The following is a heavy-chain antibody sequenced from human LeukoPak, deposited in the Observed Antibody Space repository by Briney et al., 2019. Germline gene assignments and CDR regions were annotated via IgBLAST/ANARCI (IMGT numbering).Heavy chain of an antibody. CDR1: GFTFDDYA. D-gene: IGHD2-2*01. J-gene: IGHJ3*02. CDR3: AKENIYCSGISCYHDAFDI. V-gene: IGHV3-9*01. CDR2: VSWNSVSP. Sequence: GRSLRLSCAASGFTFDDYAMHWVRQAPGKGLEWVSGVSWNSVSPDYADSVKGRFTISRDNAKNSLYLQMNSLRAEDTALYYCAKENIYCSGISCYHDAFDIWGQGTMVTVSS.